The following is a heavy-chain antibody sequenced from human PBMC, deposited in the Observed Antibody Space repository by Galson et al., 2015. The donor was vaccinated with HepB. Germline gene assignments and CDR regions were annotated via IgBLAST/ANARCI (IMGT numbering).Heavy chain of an antibody. D-gene: IGHD5-18*01. CDR3: ARARGYSYGLDGFGY. CDR2: INWNGGST. CDR1: GFTFDDYG. J-gene: IGHJ4*02. V-gene: IGHV3-20*04. Sequence: SLRLSCAASGFTFDDYGMSWVRQAPGKGLEWVSGINWNGGSTGYADSVKGRFTISRDNAKNSLYLQMNSLRAEDTALYYCARARGYSYGLDGFGYWGQGTLVTVSS.